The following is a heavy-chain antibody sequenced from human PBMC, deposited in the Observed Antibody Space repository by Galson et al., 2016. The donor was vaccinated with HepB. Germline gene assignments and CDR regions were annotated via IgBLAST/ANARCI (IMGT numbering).Heavy chain of an antibody. V-gene: IGHV3-48*02. J-gene: IGHJ4*02. CDR3: AGGGPISGRACVS. Sequence: SLRLSCAASGFTFKTYNMNWVRQAPGKGPEWVSYISGNGGAIYYADSVEGRFTISRDNGKNSLYLQMNSLRDEDTAIYYCAGGGPISGRACVSWGQGTLVTVSS. D-gene: IGHD3-16*01. CDR2: ISGNGGAI. CDR1: GFTFKTYN.